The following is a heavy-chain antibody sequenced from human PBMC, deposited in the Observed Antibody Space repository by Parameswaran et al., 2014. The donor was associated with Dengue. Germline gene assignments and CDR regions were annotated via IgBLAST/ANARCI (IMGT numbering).Heavy chain of an antibody. J-gene: IGHJ4*02. V-gene: IGHV3-20*01. CDR2: INWSGGST. CDR3: ARYYGSGSYYNDY. D-gene: IGHD3-10*01. Sequence: RWIRQPPGKGLEWVSGINWSGGSTGYADSVKGRFTISRDNAKNSLYLQMNSLRAEDTALYHCARYYGSGSYYNDYWGQGTLVTVSS.